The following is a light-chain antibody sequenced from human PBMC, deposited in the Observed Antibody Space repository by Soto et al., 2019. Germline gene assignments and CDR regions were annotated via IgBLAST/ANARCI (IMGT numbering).Light chain of an antibody. CDR3: LQHNTYPHT. J-gene: IGKJ2*01. V-gene: IGKV1-17*03. Sequence: DTQVTQSPSAMSASVGDRVTITCRASRDITNYVAWFQQKPGQVPKRLIYAASSLHRGVPSRFSGSGSGTEFTLTISSLQPEDFATYYCLQHNTYPHTFGQGTKLEIK. CDR2: AAS. CDR1: RDITNY.